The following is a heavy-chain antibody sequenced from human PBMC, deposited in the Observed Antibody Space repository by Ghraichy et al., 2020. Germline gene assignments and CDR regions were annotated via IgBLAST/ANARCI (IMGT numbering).Heavy chain of an antibody. Sequence: GSLSLTCAVYGGSFSGYYWSWIRQPPGKGLEWIGEINHSGSTNYNPSLKSRVTISVDTSKNQFSLKLSSVTAADTAVYYCARGRGVATLRWGYYYYGMDIWGQGTTVTVSS. CDR3: ARGRGVATLRWGYYYYGMDI. V-gene: IGHV4-34*01. CDR1: GGSFSGYY. D-gene: IGHD5-12*01. J-gene: IGHJ6*02. CDR2: INHSGST.